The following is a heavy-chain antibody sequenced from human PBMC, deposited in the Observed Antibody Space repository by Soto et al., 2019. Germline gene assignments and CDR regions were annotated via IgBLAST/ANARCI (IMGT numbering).Heavy chain of an antibody. CDR3: AKMDADLLPYYYYGMEV. CDR1: GFRFSDYG. J-gene: IGHJ6*02. D-gene: IGHD1-26*01. CDR2: ISYDGSKK. Sequence: QVQLVESGGGVVQPGRSLRLSCAASGFRFSDYGIHWVRQAPGKGLEWLALISYDGSKKFYTDSVKGRFTISRDNSKNTMYLQSDRLRAEDTAVYYCAKMDADLLPYYYYGMEVWGQGTTVTVSS. V-gene: IGHV3-30*18.